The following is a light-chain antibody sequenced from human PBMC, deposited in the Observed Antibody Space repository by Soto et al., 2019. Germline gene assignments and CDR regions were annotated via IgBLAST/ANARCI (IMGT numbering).Light chain of an antibody. CDR3: QQLHSYPIT. CDR2: GAS. V-gene: IGKV1-9*01. Sequence: DIHLTQSPSFLSASVGDRVTITCRPSQAVPNNMAWYQQKPGKAPKLLIYGASTLQSGVPSRFSGSESGAEFTLTISSLQPEDFATYYCQQLHSYPITFGQGTRLEIK. CDR1: QAVPNN. J-gene: IGKJ5*01.